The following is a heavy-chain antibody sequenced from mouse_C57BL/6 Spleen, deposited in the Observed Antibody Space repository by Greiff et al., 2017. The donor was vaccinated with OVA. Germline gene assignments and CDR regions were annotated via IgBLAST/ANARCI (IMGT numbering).Heavy chain of an antibody. Sequence: QVQLQQPGAELVKPGASVKLSCKASGYTFTSYWMHWVKQRPGQGLEWIGMIHPTSGSTNYNEKFKSKATLTVDKSSSTAYMQLSSLTSEDSAVYYCARAEITRAMDYWGQGTSVTVSS. CDR1: GYTFTSYW. J-gene: IGHJ4*01. D-gene: IGHD2-4*01. V-gene: IGHV1-64*01. CDR3: ARAEITRAMDY. CDR2: IHPTSGST.